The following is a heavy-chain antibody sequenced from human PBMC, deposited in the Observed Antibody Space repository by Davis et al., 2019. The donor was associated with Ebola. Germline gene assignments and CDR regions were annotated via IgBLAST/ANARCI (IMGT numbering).Heavy chain of an antibody. CDR3: ARAPTWSQINYYCFDY. V-gene: IGHV1-46*01. CDR2: INPSGGST. Sequence: ASVKVSCKASGYTFTSYYMHWVRQAPGQGLEWMGIINPSGGSTSYAQKFQGRVTMTMNTSISTAYMELSSLRSEDTAMYYCARAPTWSQINYYCFDYWGQGTPVTVSS. J-gene: IGHJ4*02. CDR1: GYTFTSYY. D-gene: IGHD3-10*01.